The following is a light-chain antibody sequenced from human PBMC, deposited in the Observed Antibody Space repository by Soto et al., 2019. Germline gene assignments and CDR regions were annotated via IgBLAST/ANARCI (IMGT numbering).Light chain of an antibody. CDR2: KAS. CDR1: QIISTS. CDR3: QQYDSYSYT. Sequence: DIQMTQSPSTLSASVGDRATITCRASQIISTSLAWYQQKPGKAPKLLIFKASNLESGVPSRFSGSGSGTEFTLTISSLQPDDFATYYCQQYDSYSYTFGQGTKLEIK. J-gene: IGKJ2*01. V-gene: IGKV1-5*03.